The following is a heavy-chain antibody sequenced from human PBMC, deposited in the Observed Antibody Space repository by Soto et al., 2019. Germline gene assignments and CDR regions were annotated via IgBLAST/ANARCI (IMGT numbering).Heavy chain of an antibody. CDR2: IYYSGST. D-gene: IGHD1-7*01. CDR3: ARDRLTGTTGYYYGMDV. CDR1: GGSISSSSYY. V-gene: IGHV4-39*07. J-gene: IGHJ6*02. Sequence: PSETLSLTGTVSGGSISSSSYYWGWIRQPPGKGLEWIGSIYYSGSTYYNPSLKSRVTISVDTSKNQFSLKLSSVTAADTAVYYCARDRLTGTTGYYYGMDVWGQGTTVTVSS.